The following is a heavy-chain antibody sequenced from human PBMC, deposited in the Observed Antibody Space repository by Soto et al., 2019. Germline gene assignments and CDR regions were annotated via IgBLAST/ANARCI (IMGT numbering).Heavy chain of an antibody. Sequence: VQLVESGGGVVQPGRSLRLSCAASGFTFSDYAMHWVRQAPGKGREWGAVVSHDGRNTHYADSVKGRFTISRDSSKNTVSLETTSLRAEDTAVYYCAKGGRKWLVTSDFNYWGQGALVTVSS. V-gene: IGHV3-30*18. D-gene: IGHD6-19*01. CDR1: GFTFSDYA. CDR2: VSHDGRNT. J-gene: IGHJ4*02. CDR3: AKGGRKWLVTSDFNY.